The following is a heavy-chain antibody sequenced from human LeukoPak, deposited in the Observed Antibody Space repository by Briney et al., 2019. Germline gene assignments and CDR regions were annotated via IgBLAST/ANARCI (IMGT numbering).Heavy chain of an antibody. J-gene: IGHJ4*02. D-gene: IGHD3-10*01. CDR2: IYYSGST. Sequence: KPSETLSLTCTVSGGSISSYYWSWIRRPPGKGLEWIGYIYYSGSTNYNPSLKSRVTISVDTSKNQFSLKLSSVTAADTAVYYCARGTMVRGVIDHYYFDYWGQGTLVTVSS. CDR3: ARGTMVRGVIDHYYFDY. V-gene: IGHV4-59*01. CDR1: GGSISSYY.